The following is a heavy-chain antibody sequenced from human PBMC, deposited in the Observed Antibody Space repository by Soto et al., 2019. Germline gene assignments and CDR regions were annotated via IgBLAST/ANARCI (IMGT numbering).Heavy chain of an antibody. J-gene: IGHJ3*02. Sequence: QLQLQESGPGLVKPSETLSLTCTVSGGSISSSSYYWGWIRQPPGKGLEWIGSIYYSGSTYYNPSLKSRVTISVDTSKHQFYLKMSSVTAADTAVYYCARHRAIFGVVTNDAFDIWGQGTMVTVSS. V-gene: IGHV4-39*01. D-gene: IGHD3-3*01. CDR3: ARHRAIFGVVTNDAFDI. CDR2: IYYSGST. CDR1: GGSISSSSYY.